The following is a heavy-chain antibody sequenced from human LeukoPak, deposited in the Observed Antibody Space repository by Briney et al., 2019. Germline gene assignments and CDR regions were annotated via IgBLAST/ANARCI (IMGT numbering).Heavy chain of an antibody. J-gene: IGHJ4*02. CDR1: GFTFSGSA. Sequence: GGSLRLSCAASGFTFSGSAMHWVRQASGKGLEWVGRIRSKTNSYATSYAASVKGRFALPRDDSKNTAYLQMNSLKTEDTAVYYCTRYNVGFESWGRGTLVTVSS. V-gene: IGHV3-73*01. CDR3: TRYNVGFES. CDR2: IRSKTNSYAT. D-gene: IGHD1-1*01.